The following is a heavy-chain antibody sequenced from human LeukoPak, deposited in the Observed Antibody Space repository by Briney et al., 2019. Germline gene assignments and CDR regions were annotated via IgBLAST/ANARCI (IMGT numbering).Heavy chain of an antibody. Sequence: GGSLRLSCAASGFTFSSYSMNWVRQAPGKWLEWVSSISSSSSYIYYADSLKGRFTISRDNAKNSLYLQMNSLRAEDTAVYYCAKNGGWYAFDSWGQGTMVTVSS. CDR3: AKNGGWYAFDS. CDR2: ISSSSSYI. CDR1: GFTFSSYS. V-gene: IGHV3-21*01. J-gene: IGHJ3*02. D-gene: IGHD1-1*01.